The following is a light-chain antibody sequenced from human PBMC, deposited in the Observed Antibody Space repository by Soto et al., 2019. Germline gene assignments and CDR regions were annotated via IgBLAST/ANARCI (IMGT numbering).Light chain of an antibody. J-gene: IGKJ3*01. CDR1: QGIRTY. CDR2: DAS. CDR3: QQSDTPPCT. V-gene: IGKV1-33*01. Sequence: DIQMTQSPSSLSASVGDRLTITCRASQGIRTYLKWYQQKPGKAPKLLIYDASNLETGVPSRFSGSGSGTDFTLTSSSLQPEDFATYYCQQSDTPPCTFGPGTKGEIK.